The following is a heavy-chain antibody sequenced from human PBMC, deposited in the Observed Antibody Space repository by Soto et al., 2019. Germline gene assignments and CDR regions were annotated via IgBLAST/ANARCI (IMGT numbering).Heavy chain of an antibody. D-gene: IGHD3-16*01. Sequence: GGSLRLSCAASGFTFSSYGMHWVRQAPGKGLEWVAVIWYDGSNKYYADSVKGRFTISRDNSKNTLYLQMNSLRAEDTAVYYCARDKTGGSDFDYWGQGTLVTVSS. CDR2: IWYDGSNK. CDR3: ARDKTGGSDFDY. V-gene: IGHV3-33*01. J-gene: IGHJ4*02. CDR1: GFTFSSYG.